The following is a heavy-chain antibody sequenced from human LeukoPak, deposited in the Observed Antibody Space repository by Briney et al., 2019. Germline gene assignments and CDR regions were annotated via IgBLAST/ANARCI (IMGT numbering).Heavy chain of an antibody. CDR2: IYYSGST. Sequence: SETLSLTCTVSGGSISSYYWSWIRQPPGKGLEWIGYIYYSGSTNYNPSLKSRVTVSVDTSKNQFSLKLSSVTAADTAVYYCARENHDYGDFSFFDYWGQGTLVTVSS. D-gene: IGHD4-17*01. V-gene: IGHV4-59*01. CDR1: GGSISSYY. J-gene: IGHJ4*02. CDR3: ARENHDYGDFSFFDY.